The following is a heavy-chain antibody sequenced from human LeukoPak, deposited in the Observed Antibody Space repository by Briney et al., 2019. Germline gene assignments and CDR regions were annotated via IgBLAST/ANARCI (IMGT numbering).Heavy chain of an antibody. V-gene: IGHV5-51*01. CDR2: IYPGDSDT. D-gene: IGHD4-11*01. J-gene: IGHJ6*03. CDR3: ARGSNEDYYYYYMDV. Sequence: GESLKISCKGSGYSFTSYWIGWVRQMPGKGLEWMGIIYPGDSDTRYSPSFQGQVTISADKSISTAYLQWSSLKASDTAMYYCARGSNEDYYYYYMDVWSKGTTVTVSS. CDR1: GYSFTSYW.